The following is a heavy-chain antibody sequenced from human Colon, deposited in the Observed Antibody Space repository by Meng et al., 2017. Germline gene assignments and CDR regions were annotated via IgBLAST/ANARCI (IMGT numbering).Heavy chain of an antibody. D-gene: IGHD5-12*01. CDR2: INHSGST. J-gene: IGHJ5*02. CDR3: ARGRYSGYLP. V-gene: IGHV4-39*07. Sequence: QLQPPGSGPGLAKPSETLSLTCTVSGASINIGSYYWAWVRQAPGKGLEWIGEINHSGSTNYNPSLKSRVTISVDTSKNQFSLKLSSVTAADTAVYYCARGRYSGYLPWGQGTLVTVSS. CDR1: GASINIGSYY.